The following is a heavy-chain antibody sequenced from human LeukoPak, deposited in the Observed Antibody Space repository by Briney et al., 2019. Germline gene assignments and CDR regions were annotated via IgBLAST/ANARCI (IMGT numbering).Heavy chain of an antibody. V-gene: IGHV3-64*01. CDR2: VRNNGGST. CDR1: GFIFENYA. CDR3: ARRSSWYSDAFDI. D-gene: IGHD6-13*01. J-gene: IGHJ3*02. Sequence: GGSLRLSCAASGFIFENYAMHWVRQAPGKGLEYVSSVRNNGGSTYYANSVKGRFTISRDNSKNTLYLQMGSLRTEDMAVYYCARRSSWYSDAFDIWGQGTMVTVSS.